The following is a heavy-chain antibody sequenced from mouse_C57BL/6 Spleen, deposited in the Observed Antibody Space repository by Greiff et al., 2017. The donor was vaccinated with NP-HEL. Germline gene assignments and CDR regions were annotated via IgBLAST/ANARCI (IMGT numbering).Heavy chain of an antibody. CDR1: GFSLSTSGMG. J-gene: IGHJ1*03. D-gene: IGHD1-1*01. CDR2: IYWDDDK. Sequence: QVTLKESGPGILQSSQTLSLTCSFSGFSLSTSGMGVSWIRQPSGKGLEWLAHIYWDDDKRYNPSLKSRLTISKDTSRNQVFLKITSVDTADTATYYCARREGDYYGSSSYWYFDVWGTGTTVTVSS. CDR3: ARREGDYYGSSSYWYFDV. V-gene: IGHV8-12*01.